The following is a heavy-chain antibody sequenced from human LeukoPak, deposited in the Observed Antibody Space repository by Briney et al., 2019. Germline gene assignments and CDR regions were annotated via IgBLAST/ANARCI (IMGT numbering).Heavy chain of an antibody. J-gene: IGHJ6*04. D-gene: IGHD3-10*02. Sequence: GGSLRLSCAASGFTFSTYYMNWVRQAPGKGLEWVSSISSSSSYIYYADSLKGRFTISRDNAKNSLYLQMNSLRAEDTAVYYCAELGITMIGGVWGKGTTVTISS. CDR2: ISSSSSYI. V-gene: IGHV3-21*01. CDR1: GFTFSTYY. CDR3: AELGITMIGGV.